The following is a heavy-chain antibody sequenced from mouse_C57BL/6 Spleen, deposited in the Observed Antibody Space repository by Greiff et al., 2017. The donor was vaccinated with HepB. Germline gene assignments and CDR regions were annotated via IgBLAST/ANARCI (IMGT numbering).Heavy chain of an antibody. Sequence: EVKLQESGPELVKPGASVKIPCKASGYTFTDYNMDWVKQSHGKSLEWIGDINPNNGGTIYNQKFKGKATLTVDKSSSTAYMELRSLTSEDTAVYYCARRNWGFDYWGQGTTLTVSS. CDR3: ARRNWGFDY. V-gene: IGHV1-18*01. CDR1: GYTFTDYN. CDR2: INPNNGGT. D-gene: IGHD4-1*01. J-gene: IGHJ2*01.